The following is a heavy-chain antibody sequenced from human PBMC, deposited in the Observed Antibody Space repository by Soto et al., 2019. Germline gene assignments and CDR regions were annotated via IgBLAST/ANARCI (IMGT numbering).Heavy chain of an antibody. V-gene: IGHV1-2*02. CDR2: INPDSGDT. CDR1: GYTFTGQY. D-gene: IGHD3-3*02. Sequence: ASVKVSCKASGYTFTGQYMHWVRQAPGQGLEWMGWINPDSGDTKYAQKFQGRVTMTRNTSISTAYMELSSLRSEDTAVYYCARGILGFDPWGQGTLVTVSS. CDR3: ARGILGFDP. J-gene: IGHJ5*02.